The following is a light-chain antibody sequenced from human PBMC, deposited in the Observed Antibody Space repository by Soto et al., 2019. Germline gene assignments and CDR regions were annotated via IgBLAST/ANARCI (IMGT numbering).Light chain of an antibody. CDR3: MQATHWPWT. V-gene: IGKV2-30*02. J-gene: IGKJ1*01. CDR1: QSLVHSDGNTY. CDR2: MVS. Sequence: DVVMTQSPLSLPVTLGQPASISCRSSQSLVHSDGNTYLNWFQQRPGQSPRRLIYMVSNRDSGVPDRFSGSGSGTDFTLKISRVEAEDVGVYYFMQATHWPWTFGQGTKVEIK.